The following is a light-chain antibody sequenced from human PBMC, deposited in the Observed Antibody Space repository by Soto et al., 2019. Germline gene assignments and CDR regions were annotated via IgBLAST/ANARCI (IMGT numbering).Light chain of an antibody. CDR1: QNIRTY. J-gene: IGKJ1*01. CDR3: QQTRSAPRT. Sequence: DIQISKSPRFLSASVGARVTITCRASQNIRTYLTWYQQKPGKGPTVLIYAASTLQRGVPSRLSGSTTGTDFTLTITGLQPEDSATYYCQQTRSAPRTFGLGTKVDIK. V-gene: IGKV1-39*01. CDR2: AAS.